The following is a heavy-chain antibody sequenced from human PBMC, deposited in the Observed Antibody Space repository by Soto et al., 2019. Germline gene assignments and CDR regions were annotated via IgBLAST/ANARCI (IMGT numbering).Heavy chain of an antibody. CDR1: GGSISSSNW. J-gene: IGHJ4*02. CDR3: SRAYSSSWDGFPDYFDY. V-gene: IGHV4-38-2*01. CDR2: IYHSGST. Sequence: SETLSLTCAVSGGSISSSNWWSWIRQPPGKGLEWIGSIYHSGSTYYNPSLKSRVTISVDTSKNQFSLKLSSVTAADTAVYYCSRAYSSSWDGFPDYFDYWGQGTLVTVSS. D-gene: IGHD6-13*01.